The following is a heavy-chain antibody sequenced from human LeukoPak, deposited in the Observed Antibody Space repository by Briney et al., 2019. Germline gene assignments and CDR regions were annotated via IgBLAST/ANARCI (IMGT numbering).Heavy chain of an antibody. CDR2: ITVSSSNI. CDR1: GFIFSSYN. J-gene: IGHJ4*02. D-gene: IGHD3-10*01. CDR3: ARAYYGSGRSLDY. V-gene: IGHV3-21*01. Sequence: GGSLRLSCAASGFIFSSYNMNWVRQAPGRGLEWVSFITVSSSNIYYADSVKGRFTVSRDNAKNSLYLQMDSLRAEDTAVYYCARAYYGSGRSLDYWGQGTVVTVAS.